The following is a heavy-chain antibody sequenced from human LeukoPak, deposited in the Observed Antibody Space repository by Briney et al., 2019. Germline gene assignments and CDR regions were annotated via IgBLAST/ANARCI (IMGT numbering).Heavy chain of an antibody. CDR3: ARLEGTTVNRGAFDY. V-gene: IGHV4-59*08. CDR1: GGSISSYY. D-gene: IGHD4-17*01. J-gene: IGHJ4*02. CDR2: IYYSGST. Sequence: SETLSLTCTVSGGSISSYYWSWIRQPPGKGLEWSGYIYYSGSTKYNPSLKSRVTISVDTSKNQFSLKLSSVTAADTAVYYCARLEGTTVNRGAFDYWGQGTLVTVSS.